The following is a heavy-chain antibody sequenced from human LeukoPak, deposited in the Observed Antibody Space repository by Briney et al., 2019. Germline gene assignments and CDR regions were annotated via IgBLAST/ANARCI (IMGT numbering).Heavy chain of an antibody. D-gene: IGHD3-22*01. CDR1: GFTFSSYG. CDR2: ISYDGSNK. Sequence: GGSLRLSCAASGFTFSSYGMHWVRQAPGKGLEWVAVISYDGSNKYYADSVKGRFTISRDNSKNTLYLQMNSLRAEDTAVYYCASSRYYYDSSGYYYGVYFDYWGQGTLVTVSS. V-gene: IGHV3-30*03. CDR3: ASSRYYYDSSGYYYGVYFDY. J-gene: IGHJ4*02.